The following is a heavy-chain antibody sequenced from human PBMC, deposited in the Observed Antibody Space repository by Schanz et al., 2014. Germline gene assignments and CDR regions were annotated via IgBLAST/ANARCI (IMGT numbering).Heavy chain of an antibody. CDR3: ARSGVDV. CDR1: GFTLRRYS. V-gene: IGHV3-21*01. Sequence: QLVESGGGLVKPGGSLRLSCATSGFTLRRYSMNWVRQAPGGGLEWVSCITGGSTTYTYYADSVRGRFTISRDNAKSSVYLQMNSLRAEDTAVYYCARSGVDVWGQGTTVTVSS. D-gene: IGHD3-10*01. CDR2: ITGGSTTYT. J-gene: IGHJ6*02.